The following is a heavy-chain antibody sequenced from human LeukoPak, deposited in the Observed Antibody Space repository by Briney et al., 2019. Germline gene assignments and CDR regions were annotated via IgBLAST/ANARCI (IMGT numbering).Heavy chain of an antibody. CDR3: PKDYGRGIGWVDS. V-gene: IGHV3-9*01. CDR2: ISWNSGNI. D-gene: IGHD1-26*01. J-gene: IGHJ5*01. CDR1: GFTFDDYA. Sequence: PGRSLRLSCPASGFTFDDYAMHWVRQAPGQGLEWVSGISWNSGNIDYADVVKGRFTISRDSAKNSLYLQMNSLRPEDTALYFCPKDYGRGIGWVDSWGQGTLVTVSS.